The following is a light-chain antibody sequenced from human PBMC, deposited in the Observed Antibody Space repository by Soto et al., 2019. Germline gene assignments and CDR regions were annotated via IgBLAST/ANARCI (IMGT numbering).Light chain of an antibody. Sequence: QSALTQPASVSGSPGQSITISCTGSSSDFNNYNYVSWYQQYPGKAPKLIIYEVRNRPSGVSNRFSGSKSDYTASLTISGLLAEDEADYYCSLYTASSTWVFGGGTKVTVL. CDR2: EVR. CDR1: SSDFNNYNY. V-gene: IGLV2-14*01. J-gene: IGLJ3*02. CDR3: SLYTASSTWV.